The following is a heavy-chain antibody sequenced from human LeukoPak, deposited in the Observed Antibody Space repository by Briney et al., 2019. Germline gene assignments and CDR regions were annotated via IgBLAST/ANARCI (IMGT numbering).Heavy chain of an antibody. D-gene: IGHD3-10*01. Sequence: PSETLSLTCTVSGGSISSGSYYWSWIRQPAGKGLEWIGRIYTSGSTNYNPSLKSRVTISVDMSKNQFSLKLSSVTAADTAVYYCARASITMVRGVRRDAFDIWGQGTMVTVSS. CDR3: ARASITMVRGVRRDAFDI. CDR1: GGSISSGSYY. V-gene: IGHV4-61*02. J-gene: IGHJ3*02. CDR2: IYTSGST.